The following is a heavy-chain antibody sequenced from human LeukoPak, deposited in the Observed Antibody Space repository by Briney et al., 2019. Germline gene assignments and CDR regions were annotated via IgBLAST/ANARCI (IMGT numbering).Heavy chain of an antibody. J-gene: IGHJ6*02. CDR2: TNAGNGNT. CDR1: GYTFTSYA. CDR3: ARVDYYDILTGPLIGYYGMDV. Sequence: ASVKVSCKASGYTFTSYAMHWVRQAPGQRLEWMEWTNAGNGNTKYSQKFQGRVTITADESTSTAYMELSSLRSEDTAVYYCARVDYYDILTGPLIGYYGMDVWGQGTTVTVSS. D-gene: IGHD3-9*01. V-gene: IGHV1-3*01.